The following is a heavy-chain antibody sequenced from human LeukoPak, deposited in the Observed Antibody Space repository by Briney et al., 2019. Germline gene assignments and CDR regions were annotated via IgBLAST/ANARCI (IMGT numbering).Heavy chain of an antibody. V-gene: IGHV3-23*01. D-gene: IGHD2-2*01. CDR2: IVGSGATT. CDR1: GLTFAAYA. J-gene: IGHJ4*02. Sequence: PGGSLRLSCAASGLTFAAYAMTWVRQAPGKGPEWGSSIVGSGATTVYADSVKGRFTISRDNAKSSLYLQMSSLRAEDTAVYYCARNPAKVVPAVYWGQGTLVTVSS. CDR3: ARNPAKVVPAVY.